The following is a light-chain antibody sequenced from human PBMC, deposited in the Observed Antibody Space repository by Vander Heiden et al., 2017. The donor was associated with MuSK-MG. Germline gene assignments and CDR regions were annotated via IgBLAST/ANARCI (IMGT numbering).Light chain of an antibody. J-gene: IGLJ2*01. CDR1: SSDIGSYSL. CDR3: CAYAGTSPFRVI. V-gene: IGLV2-23*02. Sequence: QPALTQPASASGSPALSTTISCTGTSSDIGSYSLVSWYQQYPGKATKLMIYEVTKRPSGVSNRFSGSKSGNTASLTISGLQAEDEADYHCCAYAGTSPFRVIFGGGTKLTVL. CDR2: EVT.